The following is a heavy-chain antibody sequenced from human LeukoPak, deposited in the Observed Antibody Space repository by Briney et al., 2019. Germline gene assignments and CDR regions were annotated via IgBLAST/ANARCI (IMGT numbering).Heavy chain of an antibody. Sequence: GGSLRLSCAASGFTFSTYWMYWVRQAPGKGLVWVSRINGDGSSTSYADSVKGRFTISRDNAKNTLYLQMHSLRADDSAVYYCARVGFCSGGLCPYYFDYWGQGTLVTVSS. CDR2: INGDGSST. V-gene: IGHV3-74*01. CDR1: GFTFSTYW. J-gene: IGHJ4*02. CDR3: ARVGFCSGGLCPYYFDY. D-gene: IGHD2-15*01.